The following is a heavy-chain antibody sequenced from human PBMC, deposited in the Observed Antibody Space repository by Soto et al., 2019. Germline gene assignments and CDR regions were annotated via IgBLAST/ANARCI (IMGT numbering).Heavy chain of an antibody. CDR3: ARLNTPDIVSYGMDV. CDR1: GFTFSSYG. D-gene: IGHD2-15*01. V-gene: IGHV3-33*01. J-gene: IGHJ6*02. CDR2: IWYDGSNK. Sequence: PGGSLRLSCAASGFTFSSYGMHWVRQAPGKGLEWVAVIWYDGSNKYYADSVKGRFTISRDNSKNTLYLQMNSLRAEDTAVYYSARLNTPDIVSYGMDVWGQGTTVTVSS.